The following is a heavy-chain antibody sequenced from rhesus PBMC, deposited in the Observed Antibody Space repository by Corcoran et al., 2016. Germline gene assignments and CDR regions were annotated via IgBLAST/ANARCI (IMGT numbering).Heavy chain of an antibody. J-gene: IGHJ4*01. CDR3: ARVPGYSTWSWIDY. Sequence: QVTLKESGPALVKHTQPLTLTFPFSGFSLSSSGLGVDWIRQPPGKALEWLASIYWDDDKYYSTSLKSRLTISKDASKNQVVLTMTNMDPVDTATYYCARVPGYSTWSWIDYWGQGVLVTVAA. V-gene: IGHV2S1*01. CDR2: IYWDDDK. CDR1: GFSLSSSGLG. D-gene: IGHD6-13*01.